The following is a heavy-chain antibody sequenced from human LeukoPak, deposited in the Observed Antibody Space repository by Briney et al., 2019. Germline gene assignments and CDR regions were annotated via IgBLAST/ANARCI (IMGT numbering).Heavy chain of an antibody. V-gene: IGHV3-74*01. D-gene: IGHD3-10*01. CDR2: TAADGITT. CDR3: AKDRLCAYYYGSGSYCHDAFDI. Sequence: GGSLRLSCAASGFIFSNYWMHWVRQAPGTGLVWVSRTAADGITTDYADSVKGRFTVSRDNSKNTLYLQMNSLRAEDTAVYYCAKDRLCAYYYGSGSYCHDAFDIWGQGTMVTVSS. CDR1: GFIFSNYW. J-gene: IGHJ3*02.